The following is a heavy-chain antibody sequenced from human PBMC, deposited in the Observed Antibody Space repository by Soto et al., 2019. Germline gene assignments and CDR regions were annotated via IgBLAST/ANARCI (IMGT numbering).Heavy chain of an antibody. V-gene: IGHV3-23*01. D-gene: IGHD3-22*01. J-gene: IGHJ4*02. CDR3: AKGPRYYDSSGYNY. Sequence: GGSLRLSCAASGFTFSSYAMSWVRQAPGKGLEWVSAISGSGGSTYYADSVKGRFTISRDNSKNTLYLQMNSLRAEDTAVYYCAKGPRYYDSSGYNYWGQGTLVTVSS. CDR2: ISGSGGST. CDR1: GFTFSSYA.